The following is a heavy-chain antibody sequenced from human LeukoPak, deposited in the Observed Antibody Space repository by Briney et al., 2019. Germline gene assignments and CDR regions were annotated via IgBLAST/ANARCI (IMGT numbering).Heavy chain of an antibody. V-gene: IGHV1-8*03. CDR2: MNPNSGNT. CDR3: ARTYYYDSSGYYLYYGYYYMDV. Sequence: ASVKVSCKASGYTFTSYDINWVRQATGQGLEWMGWMNPNSGNTGYAQKFQGRVTITRNTSISTAYMELSSLRSEDTAVYYCARTYYYDSSGYYLYYGYYYMDVWGKGTTVTVSS. CDR1: GYTFTSYD. J-gene: IGHJ6*03. D-gene: IGHD3-22*01.